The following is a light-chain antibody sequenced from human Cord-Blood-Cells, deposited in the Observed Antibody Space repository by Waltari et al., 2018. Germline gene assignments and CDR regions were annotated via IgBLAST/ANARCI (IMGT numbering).Light chain of an antibody. CDR3: QQSYSSPCS. Sequence: EIQMHQSTSSLSASVGDRVSITCRASQSMSSELKWYQQRPGKAHKLLIYAASSLQSGGPSRFSGSGSGREFTLSISSLQPEDFATYYCQQSYSSPCSFGPGTKVDIK. J-gene: IGKJ3*01. CDR1: QSMSSE. V-gene: IGKV1-39*01. CDR2: AAS.